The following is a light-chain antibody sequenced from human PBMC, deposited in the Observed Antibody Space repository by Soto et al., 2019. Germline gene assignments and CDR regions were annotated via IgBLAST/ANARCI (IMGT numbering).Light chain of an antibody. CDR1: SSDVGGYNY. CDR2: DVS. V-gene: IGLV2-14*01. CDR3: SSYTSSSNWV. J-gene: IGLJ3*02. Sequence: QSALTQPASVSGSPGQSITISCTGTSSDVGGYNYVSWYQQHPGKAPKLMIYDVSNRPSGVSNRFSDSKSGNTASLTISGLQAEDEADYYCSSYTSSSNWVFGGGTKVTVL.